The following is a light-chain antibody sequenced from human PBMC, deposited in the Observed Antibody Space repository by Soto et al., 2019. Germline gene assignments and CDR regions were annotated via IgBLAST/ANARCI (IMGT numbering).Light chain of an antibody. V-gene: IGKV2-28*01. CDR3: AQGLATPFT. Sequence: EIVLTQSPLSLPVTPGEPASISCRSSQNLLHSNGYNYLNWYLQKPGQSPQLLIYLGSNRASGVPDRFRGRGSGTDFTLTINRVEAEDVGLYFCAQGLATPFTFGGGTKVEIK. J-gene: IGKJ4*01. CDR1: QNLLHSNGYNY. CDR2: LGS.